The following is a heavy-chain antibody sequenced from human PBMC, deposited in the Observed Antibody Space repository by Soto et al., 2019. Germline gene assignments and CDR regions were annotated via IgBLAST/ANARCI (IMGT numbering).Heavy chain of an antibody. CDR1: GFTFSSYG. V-gene: IGHV3-30*18. CDR2: ISYDGSNK. CDR3: AKGGGQDYGLGHYFDY. J-gene: IGHJ4*02. D-gene: IGHD4-17*01. Sequence: QVQLVESGGGVVQPGRSLRLSCAASGFTFSSYGMHWVRQAPGKGLEWVAVISYDGSNKYYADSVKGRSTISRDNSKNTLYLQMNSLRAEDTAVYYCAKGGGQDYGLGHYFDYWGQGTLVTVSS.